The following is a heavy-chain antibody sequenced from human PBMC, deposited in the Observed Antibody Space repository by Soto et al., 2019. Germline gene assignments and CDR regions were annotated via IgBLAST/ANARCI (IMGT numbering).Heavy chain of an antibody. CDR2: IYYSGST. CDR1: GGSISSYY. J-gene: IGHJ4*02. V-gene: IGHV4-59*01. D-gene: IGHD5-18*01. Sequence: SETLSLTCTVSGGSISSYYWSWIRQPPGKGLEWIGYIYYSGSTNYNPSLKSRVTISVDTSKNQFSLKLSSVTAADTAVYYCARARRGYSYGMDFDYWGQGTLVTVSS. CDR3: ARARRGYSYGMDFDY.